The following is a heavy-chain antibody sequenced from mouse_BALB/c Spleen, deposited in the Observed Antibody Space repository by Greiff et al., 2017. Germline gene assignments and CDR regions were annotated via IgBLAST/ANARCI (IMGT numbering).Heavy chain of an antibody. V-gene: IGHV1-54*01. CDR3: ARYYYYGSSYDAY. J-gene: IGHJ3*01. Sequence: VQLQESGAELVRPGTSVTVSCKASGYAFTNYLIEWVKQRPGQGLEWIGVINPGSGGTNYNEKFKGKATLTADKSSSTAYMQLSSLTSDDSAVYFCARYYYYGSSYDAYWGQGTLVTVSA. CDR1: GYAFTNYL. CDR2: INPGSGGT. D-gene: IGHD1-1*01.